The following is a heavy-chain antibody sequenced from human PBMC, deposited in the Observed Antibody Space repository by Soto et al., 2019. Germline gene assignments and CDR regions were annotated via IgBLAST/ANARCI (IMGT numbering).Heavy chain of an antibody. J-gene: IGHJ4*02. CDR3: ARGSYYSGWV. V-gene: IGHV6-1*01. D-gene: IGHD6-19*01. CDR1: GDSVASTSTA. Sequence: SETLSLTFAISGDSVASTSTAWSWIRQSPSRGLEWLGRTYYRSKWYSDYAVSVESRITINPDTSKNQFSLQLNSVTPEDTAVYYCARGSYYSGWVWGQGTLVTVSS. CDR2: TYYRSKWYS.